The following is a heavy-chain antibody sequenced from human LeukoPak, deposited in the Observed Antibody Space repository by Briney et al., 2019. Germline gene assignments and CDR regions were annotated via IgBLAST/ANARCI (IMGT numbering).Heavy chain of an antibody. CDR2: ISYSGVS. D-gene: IGHD6-13*01. Sequence: PSQTLSLTCTVSGGSLSIGGYYWSWIRQHPGKGLEWLGCISYSGVSHYNSSLKSRVAISVDTSNNQFSLKLNSVTAADTAVYYCARLPSDVAMAAAGSPPWGQGTLVTVSS. CDR1: GGSLSIGGYY. J-gene: IGHJ5*02. V-gene: IGHV4-31*03. CDR3: ARLPSDVAMAAAGSPP.